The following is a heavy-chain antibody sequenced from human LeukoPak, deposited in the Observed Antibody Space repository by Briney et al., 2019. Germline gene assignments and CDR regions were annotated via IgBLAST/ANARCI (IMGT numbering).Heavy chain of an antibody. CDR1: GFTFSKYW. D-gene: IGHD6-19*01. V-gene: IGHV3-74*01. CDR2: INTDETVT. CDR3: ATKQWLAPPPDS. J-gene: IGHJ4*02. Sequence: GGSLRLSCAASGFTFSKYWMLWVRQAPGKALESVSRINTDETVTTYADSVKGRFTVSRDNADNTMFLQMNSVRDEDTAVYYCATKQWLAPPPDSWGQGTPVTVGS.